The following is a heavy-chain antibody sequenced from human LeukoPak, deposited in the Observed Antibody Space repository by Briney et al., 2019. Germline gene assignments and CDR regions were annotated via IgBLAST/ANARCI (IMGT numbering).Heavy chain of an antibody. J-gene: IGHJ4*02. CDR3: TGVSLGANGDY. CDR1: GFTFSNNW. V-gene: IGHV3-7*03. D-gene: IGHD1-26*01. Sequence: GGSLRLSCAASGFTFSNNWMNWVRQAPGKGLEWVANIKPDGSDKYYVDSVKGRFTISRDNAKNSLFLQMNSLRVGDTAVYYCTGVSLGANGDYWGQGTLVTVSS. CDR2: IKPDGSDK.